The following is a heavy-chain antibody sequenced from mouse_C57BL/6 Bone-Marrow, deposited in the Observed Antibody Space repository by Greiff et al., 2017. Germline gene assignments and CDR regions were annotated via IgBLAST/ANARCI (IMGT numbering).Heavy chain of an antibody. Sequence: QVQLKQSGAELVKPGASVKISCKASGYTFTDYYINWVKQRPGQGLEWIGKIGPGSGSVYYNEKFKGKATLTADKSSNTAYMQLSSLTSEDSAVYFCARRGSSYPYYYAMDYWGQGTSGTVSS. D-gene: IGHD1-1*01. CDR2: IGPGSGSV. V-gene: IGHV1-77*01. CDR1: GYTFTDYY. CDR3: ARRGSSYPYYYAMDY. J-gene: IGHJ4*01.